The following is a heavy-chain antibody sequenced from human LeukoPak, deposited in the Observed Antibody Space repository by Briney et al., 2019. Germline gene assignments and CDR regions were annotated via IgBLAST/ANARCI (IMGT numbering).Heavy chain of an antibody. V-gene: IGHV4-4*07. D-gene: IGHD6-19*01. CDR3: ARMSGIGSGWWVDY. Sequence: SETLSLTCTVSGGSISSYYWSWIRQPAGKGLEWIRRIYTSGSTNYNPSLKSRVTIYVDTSKNHFSLKLSAVTDADTAVYYCARMSGIGSGWWVDYWGQGTLVTVSS. CDR2: IYTSGST. J-gene: IGHJ4*02. CDR1: GGSISSYY.